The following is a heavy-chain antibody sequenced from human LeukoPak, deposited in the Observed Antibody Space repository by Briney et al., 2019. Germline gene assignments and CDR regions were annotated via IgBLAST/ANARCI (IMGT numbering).Heavy chain of an antibody. V-gene: IGHV1-2*02. Sequence: ASVKVSCKASGYTFTDYYMHWVRQAPGQGLEWMGWINPNTGGTKSAQKFQGRVTMTRDTSINTAYMELSSLISDDTAVFYCARAGSSWTTPFDYWGQGTLVTVSS. CDR2: INPNTGGT. D-gene: IGHD6-13*01. J-gene: IGHJ4*02. CDR3: ARAGSSWTTPFDY. CDR1: GYTFTDYY.